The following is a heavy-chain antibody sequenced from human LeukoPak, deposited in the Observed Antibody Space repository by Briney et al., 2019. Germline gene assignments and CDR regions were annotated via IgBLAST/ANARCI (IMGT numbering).Heavy chain of an antibody. J-gene: IGHJ4*02. Sequence: SETLSLTCTVSGGSISSYYWSWIRQPPGKGLEWIGYIYYSGSTNYNPSLKSRVTISVDTSKNQFSLKLSSVTAADTAAYYCARAIEYSSSSVFDYWGQGTLVTVSS. CDR3: ARAIEYSSSSVFDY. D-gene: IGHD6-6*01. CDR1: GGSISSYY. V-gene: IGHV4-59*01. CDR2: IYYSGST.